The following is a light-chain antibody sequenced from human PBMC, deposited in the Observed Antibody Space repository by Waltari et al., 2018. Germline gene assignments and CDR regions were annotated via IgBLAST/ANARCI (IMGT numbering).Light chain of an antibody. V-gene: IGLV2-23*02. CDR2: AVT. CDR1: SGDDSHFDF. Sequence: VLSPPAPATGSPGPSITITCSGSSGDDSHFDFVSCYQQHPGTTPHLIIYAVTKPPPRGSSRFSGSKSGNTAFLTITELQADDEALYDCCSYAGGHPPFFVAYLFGSGTDVTV. CDR3: CSYAGGHPPFFVAYL. J-gene: IGLJ1*01.